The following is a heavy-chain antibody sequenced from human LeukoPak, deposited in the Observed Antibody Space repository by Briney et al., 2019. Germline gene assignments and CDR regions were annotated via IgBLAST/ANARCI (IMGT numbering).Heavy chain of an antibody. CDR3: AKDSLYNWNDGDYYYYMDV. J-gene: IGHJ6*03. V-gene: IGHV3-23*01. CDR2: ISGSGGST. Sequence: GGSLRLSCAASGFTFSSYAMSWVRQAPGKGLEWVSAISGSGGSTYYADSVKGRFTISRDNSKNTLYLQMNSLRAEDTAVDYCAKDSLYNWNDGDYYYYMDVWGKGTTVTVSS. D-gene: IGHD1-1*01. CDR1: GFTFSSYA.